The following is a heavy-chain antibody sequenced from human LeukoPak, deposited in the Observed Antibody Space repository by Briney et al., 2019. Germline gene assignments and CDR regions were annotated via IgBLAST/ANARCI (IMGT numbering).Heavy chain of an antibody. D-gene: IGHD2-15*01. V-gene: IGHV1-18*01. CDR1: GYTFTSYG. CDR3: ARGPLGIVVVVAAELGLEY. Sequence: ASVKVSCKASGYTFTSYGISWVRQAPGQGLEWMGRISAYNGNTNYAQKLQGRVTMTTDTSTSTAYMELRSLRSDDTAVYYCARGPLGIVVVVAAELGLEYWGQGTLVTVSS. J-gene: IGHJ4*02. CDR2: ISAYNGNT.